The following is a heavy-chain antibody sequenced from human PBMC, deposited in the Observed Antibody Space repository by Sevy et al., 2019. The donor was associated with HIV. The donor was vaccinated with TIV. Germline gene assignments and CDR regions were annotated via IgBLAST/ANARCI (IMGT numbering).Heavy chain of an antibody. CDR3: ARDDCSSTSCQPYYYYGMDV. J-gene: IGHJ6*02. V-gene: IGHV1-18*01. Sequence: ASLKVSCKASGYTFTSYGISWVRQAPGQGLEWMGWISAYNGNTNYAQKLQGRVTMTTATSTSTAYMELRSLRSDDTAVYYCARDDCSSTSCQPYYYYGMDVWGQGTTVTVSS. CDR2: ISAYNGNT. CDR1: GYTFTSYG. D-gene: IGHD2-2*01.